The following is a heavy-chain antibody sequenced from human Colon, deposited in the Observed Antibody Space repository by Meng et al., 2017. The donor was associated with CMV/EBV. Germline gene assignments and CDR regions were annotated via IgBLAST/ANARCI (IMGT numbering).Heavy chain of an antibody. CDR1: GFPIRSYG. D-gene: IGHD1-1*01. CDR2: IRHDGNTQ. CDR3: AKEGVEIEPFFDY. Sequence: GESLKISCVASGFPIRSYGMHWVRQAPGRGLEWMAYIRHDGNTQYYADSLKGRFTVSRDNSKNTVYLQMDSLRVGDTAVYYCAKEGVEIEPFFDYWGQGTLVTVSS. J-gene: IGHJ4*02. V-gene: IGHV3-30*02.